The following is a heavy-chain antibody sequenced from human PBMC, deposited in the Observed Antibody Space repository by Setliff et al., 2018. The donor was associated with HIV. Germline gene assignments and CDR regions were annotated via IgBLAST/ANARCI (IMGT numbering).Heavy chain of an antibody. V-gene: IGHV4-38-2*01. CDR2: IIHSGST. Sequence: LSLTCAVSGYSISSGYYWGWIRQPPGKGLEWIGEIIHSGSTNYNPSLKSRVTISVDTSKSQFSLKLSSVTAADTAVYYCARRTGFSSGFWGQGTLVTVSS. CDR1: GYSISSGYY. CDR3: ARRTGFSSGF. D-gene: IGHD6-19*01. J-gene: IGHJ4*02.